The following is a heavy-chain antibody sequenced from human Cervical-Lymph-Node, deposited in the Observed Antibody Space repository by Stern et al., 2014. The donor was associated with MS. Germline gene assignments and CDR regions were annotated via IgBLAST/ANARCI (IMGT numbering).Heavy chain of an antibody. CDR1: GDTFSDHS. CDR3: ARGAYCGGDCYWGWFDS. CDR2: IIPLFGAA. D-gene: IGHD2-21*02. J-gene: IGHJ5*01. V-gene: IGHV1-69*01. Sequence: VQLVESGAEVKRPGSSVTVSCKSSGDTFSDHSISWVRRAPGHGLEWVGGIIPLFGAADDAQMFQGRVTITADESTTTAYMELSSLRSEDTAIYYCARGAYCGGDCYWGWFDSWGQGTLVTVSS.